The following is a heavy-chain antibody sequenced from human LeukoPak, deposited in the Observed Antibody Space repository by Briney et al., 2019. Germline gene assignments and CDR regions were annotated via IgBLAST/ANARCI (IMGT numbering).Heavy chain of an antibody. CDR3: GQARPSSEIDY. Sequence: GGSLRLSCAASGFTFSSYAMSWVRQAPGKGLEWVSDISGSGGSTYYADSVKGRFTISRDNSKNTLYLQMNSLRAEDTAVYYCGQARPSSEIDYWGQGTLVTVSS. CDR2: ISGSGGST. D-gene: IGHD3-22*01. J-gene: IGHJ4*02. V-gene: IGHV3-23*01. CDR1: GFTFSSYA.